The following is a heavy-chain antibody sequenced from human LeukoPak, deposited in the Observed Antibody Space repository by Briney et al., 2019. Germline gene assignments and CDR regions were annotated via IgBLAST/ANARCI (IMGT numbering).Heavy chain of an antibody. CDR2: INHSGST. CDR3: ASMAVAGTEYFQH. J-gene: IGHJ1*01. Sequence: KPSETLSLTCAVYGGSFSGYYWSWIRQPPGKGLEWIGEINHSGSTNYNPSLKSRVTISVDTSKNQFSLKLSSVTAADTAVYYCASMAVAGTEYFQHWGQGTLVTVSS. D-gene: IGHD6-19*01. CDR1: GGSFSGYY. V-gene: IGHV4-34*01.